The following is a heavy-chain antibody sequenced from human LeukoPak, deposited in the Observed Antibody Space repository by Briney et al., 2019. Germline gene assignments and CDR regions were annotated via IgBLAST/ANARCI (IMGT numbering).Heavy chain of an antibody. CDR2: ISQFGST. CDR1: GGPFSGYY. CDR3: ARGGMTIFGVVIGRAFDY. Sequence: SETLSLTCDVLGGPFSGYYWSWIRQPPGRRLEWIGEISQFGSTDYNPSLKSRVTISVDTSRGRFSLKVTSVTAADTAVYYCARGGMTIFGVVIGRAFDYWGQGTLVTVSS. J-gene: IGHJ4*02. D-gene: IGHD3-3*01. V-gene: IGHV4-34*01.